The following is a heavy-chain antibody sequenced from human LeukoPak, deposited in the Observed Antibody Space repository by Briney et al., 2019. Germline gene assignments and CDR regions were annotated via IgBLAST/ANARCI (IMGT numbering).Heavy chain of an antibody. J-gene: IGHJ4*02. CDR1: GFTFTSYS. CDR3: ARDSTGRGYFDY. Sequence: PGGSLRLSCAASGFTFTSYSMNWVRQAPGKGLEWVSFISTGSSTIYYADSVKGRFTISRDNAENSLYLQMNSLRDEDTAVYYCARDSTGRGYFDYWGQGTLVTVSS. CDR2: ISTGSSTI. D-gene: IGHD3-10*01. V-gene: IGHV3-48*02.